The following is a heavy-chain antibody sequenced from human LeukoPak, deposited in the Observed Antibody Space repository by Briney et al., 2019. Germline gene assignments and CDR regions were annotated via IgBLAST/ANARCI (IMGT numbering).Heavy chain of an antibody. CDR3: ARNHVDTGWFDP. CDR1: GYTFTGYY. CDR2: INPNSGGT. J-gene: IGHJ5*02. D-gene: IGHD5-18*01. Sequence: GASVKVSCKASGYTFTGYYMHWVRQAPGQGLEWVGRINPNSGGTNYAQKFQGRVTMTRDTSISTAYMELSRLRSDDTAVYYCARNHVDTGWFDPWGQGTLVTVSS. V-gene: IGHV1-2*06.